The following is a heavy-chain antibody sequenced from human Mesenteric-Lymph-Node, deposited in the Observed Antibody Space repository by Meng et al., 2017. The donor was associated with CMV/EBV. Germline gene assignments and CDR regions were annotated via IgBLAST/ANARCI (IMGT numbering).Heavy chain of an antibody. Sequence: GGSLRLSCAASGFTFSSYSMNWVRQAPGKGLEWVSSISINSSFIYYADSVRGRFTISRDNAKHSLYLQMNSLRADDTAVYYCARDSPELPYTVLFGVVIRAYFYGFDVWGRGTTVTVSS. J-gene: IGHJ6*02. CDR1: GFTFSSYS. D-gene: IGHD3-3*01. CDR2: ISINSSFI. CDR3: ARDSPELPYTVLFGVVIRAYFYGFDV. V-gene: IGHV3-21*01.